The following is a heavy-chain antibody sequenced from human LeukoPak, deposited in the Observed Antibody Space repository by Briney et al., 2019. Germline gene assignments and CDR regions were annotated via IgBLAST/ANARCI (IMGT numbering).Heavy chain of an antibody. D-gene: IGHD3-9*01. CDR3: ARQDYDILTGYPNWFDP. CDR2: IYYSGRT. J-gene: IGHJ5*02. V-gene: IGHV4-39*01. CDR1: VGSISISSYY. Sequence: SETLSLTCTVSVGSISISSYYWGWVRQPPGKGLEWIGRIYYSGRTYYNPSLKSRVTISVDTSKNQFSLKLSSVTAADTAMYYCARQDYDILTGYPNWFDPWCQGTLVTVSS.